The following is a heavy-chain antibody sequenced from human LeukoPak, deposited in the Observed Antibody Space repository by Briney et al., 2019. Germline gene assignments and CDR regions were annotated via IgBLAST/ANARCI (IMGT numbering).Heavy chain of an antibody. CDR1: GFTVSSNY. CDR3: AKEDGYGDYGDIDY. CDR2: IYSGGST. J-gene: IGHJ4*02. V-gene: IGHV3-66*01. Sequence: GGSLRLSCAASGFTVSSNYMSWVRQAPGKGLEWVSVIYSGGSTYYADSVKGRFTISRDNSKNTLYLQMNSLRAEDTAVYYCAKEDGYGDYGDIDYWGQGTLVTVSS. D-gene: IGHD4-17*01.